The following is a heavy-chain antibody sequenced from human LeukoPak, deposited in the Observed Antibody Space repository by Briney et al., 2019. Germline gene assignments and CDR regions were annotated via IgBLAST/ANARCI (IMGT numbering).Heavy chain of an antibody. CDR2: IYYTGST. CDR3: ARQSRNYDILTGYYGNWFDP. CDR1: GASISGGDYF. J-gene: IGHJ5*02. D-gene: IGHD3-9*01. Sequence: SETLSLTCTVSGASISGGDYFWSWIRQSPGKGLESIGYIYYTGSTYYNPSLKSRITISVDTSNNQFSLKLSSVTAADTAVYYCARQSRNYDILTGYYGNWFDPWGQGTLVTVSS. V-gene: IGHV4-30-4*01.